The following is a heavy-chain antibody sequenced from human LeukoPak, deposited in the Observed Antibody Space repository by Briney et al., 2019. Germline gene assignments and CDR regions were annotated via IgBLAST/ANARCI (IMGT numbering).Heavy chain of an antibody. J-gene: IGHJ4*02. D-gene: IGHD6-19*01. V-gene: IGHV1-18*04. CDR1: GHTFTGYY. CDR3: ARSKVSSGWYGL. CDR2: ISAYNGNT. Sequence: ASVKVSCKASGHTFTGYYMHWVRQAPGQGLEWMGWISAYNGNTNYAQKLQGRVTMTTDTSTSTAYMELRSLRSDDTAVYYCARSKVSSGWYGLWGQGTLVTVSS.